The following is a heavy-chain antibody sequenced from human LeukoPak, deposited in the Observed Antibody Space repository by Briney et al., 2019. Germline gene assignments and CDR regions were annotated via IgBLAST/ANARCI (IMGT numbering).Heavy chain of an antibody. D-gene: IGHD5-12*01. CDR3: APQQAYSPYNWFDP. V-gene: IGHV3-74*03. Sequence: GGSLRLSCVGSRFTISKYWMHWVRQASGTGLVWVSRIHPDGSITTYADSVKGRFTISRDNAENTLYLQMNSLRAEDTGVYYCAPQQAYSPYNWFDPWGQGTLVTVSS. CDR2: IHPDGSIT. J-gene: IGHJ5*02. CDR1: RFTISKYW.